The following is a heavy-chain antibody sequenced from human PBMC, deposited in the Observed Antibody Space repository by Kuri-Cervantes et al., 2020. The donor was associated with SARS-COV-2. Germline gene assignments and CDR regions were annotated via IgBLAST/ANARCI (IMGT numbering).Heavy chain of an antibody. CDR2: ISYDGSNK. Sequence: GGSLRLSCAASGFTFSSYAMHWVRQAPGKGLEWVAVISYDGSNKYYADSVKGRFTISRDNSKNTLYLQMNSLRAEDTAVYYCARDGGYCSSTSCYTTSEYCGQATLTVSS. V-gene: IGHV3-30-3*01. CDR3: ARDGGYCSSTSCYTTSEY. CDR1: GFTFSSYA. J-gene: IGHJ4*02. D-gene: IGHD2-2*02.